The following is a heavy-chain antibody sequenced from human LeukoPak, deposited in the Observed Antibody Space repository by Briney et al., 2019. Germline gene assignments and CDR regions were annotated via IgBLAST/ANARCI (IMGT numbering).Heavy chain of an antibody. CDR2: IYYSGNT. J-gene: IGHJ4*02. CDR1: GGSISGYY. CDR3: ARDMDY. V-gene: IGHV4-59*01. Sequence: SETLSLTCTVSGGSISGYYWSWIRQPPGKGLEWIGYIYYSGNTDYNPSLKSRVTISVDTSKNQFSLKLSSVTAADTAVYYCARDMDYWGQGTLVTVSS.